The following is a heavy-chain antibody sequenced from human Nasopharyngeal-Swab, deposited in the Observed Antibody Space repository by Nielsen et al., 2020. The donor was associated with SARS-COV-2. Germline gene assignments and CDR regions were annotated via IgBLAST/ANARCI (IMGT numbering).Heavy chain of an antibody. Sequence: SETLSLTCTVSGGSISSGSYYWSWIRQPAGQGLEWIGRIYTSGSTNYNPSLKSRVTISVDTSTNQFSLKLSSVTAADTAVYYCAREFLSSGYCSGGSWCYFDYWGQGTLVTVSS. CDR3: AREFLSSGYCSGGSWCYFDY. J-gene: IGHJ4*02. V-gene: IGHV4-61*02. D-gene: IGHD2-15*01. CDR1: GGSISSGSYY. CDR2: IYTSGST.